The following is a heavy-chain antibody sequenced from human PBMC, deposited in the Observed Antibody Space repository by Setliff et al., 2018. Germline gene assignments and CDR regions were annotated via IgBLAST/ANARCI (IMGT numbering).Heavy chain of an antibody. CDR2: INTKTGDP. D-gene: IGHD2-21*02. CDR1: GYSLSSYV. V-gene: IGHV7-4-1*02. J-gene: IGHJ4*01. CDR3: TRADHMVTTTFDY. Sequence: ASVKVSCKASGYSLSSYVMNWVRQAPGQGLEWMGWINTKTGDPTYAQGFTGRFAFSLDTSVSTAYLHISSLKAADTAVYYCTRADHMVTTTFDYWGQGTLVTVSS.